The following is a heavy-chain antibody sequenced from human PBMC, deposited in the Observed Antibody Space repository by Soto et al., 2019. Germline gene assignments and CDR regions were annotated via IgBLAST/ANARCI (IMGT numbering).Heavy chain of an antibody. Sequence: QVQLVQSGAEVKKPGASVKVSCKASGYTFINYGISWVRLAPGLGLEWMGWRSTYNANTKSAQKVQGIVTMTTDTYTSTAYMELRSLRSDDTAVYYCARGLRNGMHVWGQGTTVAVSS. CDR2: RSTYNANT. D-gene: IGHD3-22*01. J-gene: IGHJ6*02. CDR1: GYTFINYG. CDR3: ARGLRNGMHV. V-gene: IGHV1-18*01.